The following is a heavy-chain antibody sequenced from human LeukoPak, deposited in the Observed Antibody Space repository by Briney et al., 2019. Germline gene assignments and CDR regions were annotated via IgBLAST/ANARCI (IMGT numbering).Heavy chain of an antibody. CDR2: IYYSGST. J-gene: IGHJ6*03. CDR1: GGSISSSSYY. D-gene: IGHD3-10*01. CDR3: ARELGITMVRERIYYYYYMDV. Sequence: SETLSLTCTVSGGSISSSSYYWGWIRQPPGKGLEWIGYIYYSGSTNYNPSLKSRVTISVDTSKNQFSLKLSSVTAADTAVYYCARELGITMVRERIYYYYYMDVWGKGTTVTISS. V-gene: IGHV4-61*05.